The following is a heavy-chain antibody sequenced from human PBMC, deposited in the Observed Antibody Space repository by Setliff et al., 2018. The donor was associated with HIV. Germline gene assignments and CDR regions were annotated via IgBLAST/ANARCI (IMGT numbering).Heavy chain of an antibody. J-gene: IGHJ4*02. CDR2: ISTYNGNT. CDR3: ARNTYYYASSGSGGYYFDY. CDR1: GYNFTSYG. D-gene: IGHD3-22*01. V-gene: IGHV1-18*01. Sequence: APVKVSCKASGYNFTSYGISWVRQATGQGPEWMGWISTYNGNTNSAQKLQGRVTMTIDTSTSTAYMELRSLRSDDTAVYYCARNTYYYASSGSGGYYFDYWGQGTLVTVSS.